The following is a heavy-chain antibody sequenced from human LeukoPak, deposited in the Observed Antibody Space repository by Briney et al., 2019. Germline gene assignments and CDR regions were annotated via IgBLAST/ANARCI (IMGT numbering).Heavy chain of an antibody. J-gene: IGHJ4*02. CDR2: ISGSGGST. Sequence: GGSLRLSCAASEFTFTRYAITWVRQAPGEGLEWVSAISGSGGSTYYVDSVKGRFTISRDNSKNTLYLQMNSLRAEDTALYYCAKGTEYYYDSSGYYPHWGQGTLVTVSS. CDR1: EFTFTRYA. D-gene: IGHD3-22*01. V-gene: IGHV3-23*01. CDR3: AKGTEYYYDSSGYYPH.